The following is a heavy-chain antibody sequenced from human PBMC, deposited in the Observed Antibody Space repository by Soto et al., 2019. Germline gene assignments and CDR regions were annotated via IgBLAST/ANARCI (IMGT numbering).Heavy chain of an antibody. CDR2: IYPSDSDT. V-gene: IGHV5-51*01. D-gene: IGHD3-3*01. Sequence: GESLEISCNGSGYNFAVYWIAWVRQMPGKGLELMGIIYPSDSDTRYRPSIQGQVTISADKTISSAYLQWSSLRASDTAMYYCARGGVSTRTFDYWGQGTPVTVSS. J-gene: IGHJ4*02. CDR1: GYNFAVYW. CDR3: ARGGVSTRTFDY.